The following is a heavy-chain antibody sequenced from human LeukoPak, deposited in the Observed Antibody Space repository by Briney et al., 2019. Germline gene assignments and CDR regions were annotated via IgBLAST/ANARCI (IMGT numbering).Heavy chain of an antibody. CDR1: GFTFSSYW. J-gene: IGHJ4*02. CDR2: ISTGGSGL. Sequence: GGSLRLSCAASGFTFSSYWMHRARQIPGKGLVWVSRISTGGSGLGYADSVKGRFTISRDNARNTLYLQMNSLRAEDTAVYYCVKGMGGSGSYYDYWGQGTLVTVSS. D-gene: IGHD3-10*01. V-gene: IGHV3-74*01. CDR3: VKGMGGSGSYYDY.